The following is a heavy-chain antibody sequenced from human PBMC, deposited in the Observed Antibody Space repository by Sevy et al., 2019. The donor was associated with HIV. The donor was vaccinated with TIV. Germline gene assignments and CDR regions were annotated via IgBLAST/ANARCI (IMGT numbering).Heavy chain of an antibody. V-gene: IGHV1-2*02. CDR3: ARGWGLRAVTASRFVFAY. J-gene: IGHJ4*02. CDR2: INPNRGGT. CDR1: GCTFIGYY. Sequence: ASVKVSCKASGCTFIGYYTHWVRQAPGQGLEWMGWINPNRGGTNYEQRFQGRVTMTSGPSISTAYIELSRLTSDDTAVYYCARGWGLRAVTASRFVFAYWGQGTLVTVSS. D-gene: IGHD2-21*02.